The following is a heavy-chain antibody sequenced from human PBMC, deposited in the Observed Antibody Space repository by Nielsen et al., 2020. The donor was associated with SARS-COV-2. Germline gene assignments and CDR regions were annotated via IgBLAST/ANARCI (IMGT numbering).Heavy chain of an antibody. CDR3: ARLLTTGATEYLDY. V-gene: IGHV1-18*04. J-gene: IGHJ4*02. CDR1: GYTFTSND. D-gene: IGHD1-1*01. Sequence: ASVKVSCKASGYTFTSNDITWVRQAPGQGLEWMGRISPSNGNTNYAQNFQDRVTMTTDTSTKTAYMELKSLKSDDTAIYFCARLLTTGATEYLDYWGQGILVTVSS. CDR2: ISPSNGNT.